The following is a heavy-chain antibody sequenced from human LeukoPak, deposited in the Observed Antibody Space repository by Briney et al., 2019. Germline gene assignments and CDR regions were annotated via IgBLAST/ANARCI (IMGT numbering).Heavy chain of an antibody. J-gene: IGHJ6*03. D-gene: IGHD4-11*01. CDR3: ARGQRLEDYYYYYYMDV. V-gene: IGHV4-39*07. CDR1: GGSISTSNYY. CDR2: IYHSGST. Sequence: PSETLSLTCTVSGGSISTSNYYWGWIRQPPGKGLEWIGEIYHSGSTNYNPSLKSRVTISVDKSKNQFSLKLSSVTAADTAVYYCARGQRLEDYYYYYYMDVWGKGTTVTVSS.